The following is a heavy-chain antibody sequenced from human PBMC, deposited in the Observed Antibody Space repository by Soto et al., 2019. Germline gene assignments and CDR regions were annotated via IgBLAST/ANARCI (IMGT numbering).Heavy chain of an antibody. CDR2: ISGSGGST. Sequence: EVQLLESGGGLVQPGGSLRLSCAASGFTFSSYAMSWVRQAPGKGLEWVSVISGSGGSTYYADSVKGRFTISRDNSKNTLYLQMNSLRAEDTAVYYCAESTRSYGSGSYYYYGMDVWGQRTTVTVSS. V-gene: IGHV3-23*01. CDR3: AESTRSYGSGSYYYYGMDV. J-gene: IGHJ6*02. CDR1: GFTFSSYA. D-gene: IGHD3-10*01.